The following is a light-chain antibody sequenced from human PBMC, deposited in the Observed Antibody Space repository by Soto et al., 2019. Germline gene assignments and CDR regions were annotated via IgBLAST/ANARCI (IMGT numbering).Light chain of an antibody. CDR3: MQGTHWPIT. CDR2: KVS. V-gene: IGKV2-30*02. CDR1: QSLVHSDGIAY. Sequence: DVVMTQSPLSLPVTLGQPASISCRSNQSLVHSDGIAYFSWFQQRPGRSPRRLIYKVSNRDSGVPARFSGSGSGTDFALKISRVEAEDVGVYYCMQGTHWPITFGQGTRPGD. J-gene: IGKJ5*01.